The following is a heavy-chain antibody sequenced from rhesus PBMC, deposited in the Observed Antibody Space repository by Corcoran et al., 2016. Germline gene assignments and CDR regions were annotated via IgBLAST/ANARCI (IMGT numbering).Heavy chain of an antibody. CDR1: GDSLNSYY. CDR3: ARCGFAAGRLYFDF. CDR2: IDGSSGTT. J-gene: IGHJ4*01. V-gene: IGHV4-147*01. D-gene: IGHD6-13*01. Sequence: VQLQESGPGLVTPSETLSLTCAVSGDSLNSYYWTWIRQPPGKGLEWIGRIDGSSGTTNSTPSLRRRVTISRDTSKNQFSLKLNSVTAADTAIYYCARCGFAAGRLYFDFWGQGVLVTVSS.